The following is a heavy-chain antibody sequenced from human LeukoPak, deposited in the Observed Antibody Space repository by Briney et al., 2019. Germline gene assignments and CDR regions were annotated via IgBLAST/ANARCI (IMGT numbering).Heavy chain of an antibody. CDR1: GFTFSSYA. V-gene: IGHV3-30*01. D-gene: IGHD3-16*01. J-gene: IGHJ4*02. CDR3: AIDPGGSYETPDY. Sequence: GRSLRLSCAASGFTFSSYAINWVRQAPGQGLEWVGVICSDERNKNYADSLKGRFTISRDNSKNTLYLQMNSLRAEDTAVYYCAIDPGGSYETPDYWGQGTLVTVSS. CDR2: ICSDERNK.